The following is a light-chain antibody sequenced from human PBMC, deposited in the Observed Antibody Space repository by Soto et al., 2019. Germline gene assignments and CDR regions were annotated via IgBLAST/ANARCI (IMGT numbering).Light chain of an antibody. CDR2: GAS. CDR3: QQYDRYWT. V-gene: IGKV3-20*01. CDR1: ESISRDY. J-gene: IGKJ1*01. Sequence: EIVLTQSPGTLSLSPGQRATLSCRASESISRDYLAWYQQRLGQAPRLLIYGASSGATGIPDRFSGSGSGTEFTLTINSLQPDDFATYYCQQYDRYWTFGQGTKVDIK.